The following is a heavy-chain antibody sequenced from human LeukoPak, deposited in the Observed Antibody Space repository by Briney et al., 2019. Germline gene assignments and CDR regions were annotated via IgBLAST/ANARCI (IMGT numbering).Heavy chain of an antibody. CDR2: ISGRGDNA. V-gene: IGHV3-23*01. J-gene: IGHJ5*02. CDR1: GFTFHIYA. Sequence: GGSLRLSCVASGFTFHIYAMNWVRQAPGKGLEWVSAISGRGDNAHYADSVKGRLSISRDNSKNTVYLEMSTLTGEDTAVYCAKDRGPYVGIDNNWLDPRGQGTLVIVSS. CDR3: AKDRGPYVGIDNNWLDP. D-gene: IGHD3-10*02.